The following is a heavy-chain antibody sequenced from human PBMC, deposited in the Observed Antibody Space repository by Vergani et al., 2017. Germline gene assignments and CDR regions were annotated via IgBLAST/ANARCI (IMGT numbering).Heavy chain of an antibody. D-gene: IGHD3-3*01. CDR1: GFTFSSYA. CDR2: ISYDGSNK. V-gene: IGHV3-30-3*01. Sequence: QVQLVESGGGMVQPGRSLRLSCAASGFTFSSYAMHWVRQAPGKGLEWVAVISYDGSNKYYADSVKGRFTISRDNSKNTLYLQMNSLRAEDTAVYYCASTGITIFGVANGAFDIWGQGTMVTVSS. CDR3: ASTGITIFGVANGAFDI. J-gene: IGHJ3*02.